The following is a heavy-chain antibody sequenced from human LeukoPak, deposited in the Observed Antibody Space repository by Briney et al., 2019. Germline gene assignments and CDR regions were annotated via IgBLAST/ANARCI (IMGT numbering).Heavy chain of an antibody. CDR2: INHSGST. Sequence: SETLSLTCAVYGGSFSGYYWSWIHQPPGKGLEWIGEINHSGSTNYNPSLKSRVTISVDTSKNQFSLKLSSVTAADTAVYYCATTYSTCSGGSCYFGDYWGQGTLVTVSS. D-gene: IGHD2-15*01. J-gene: IGHJ4*02. V-gene: IGHV4-34*01. CDR3: ATTYSTCSGGSCYFGDY. CDR1: GGSFSGYY.